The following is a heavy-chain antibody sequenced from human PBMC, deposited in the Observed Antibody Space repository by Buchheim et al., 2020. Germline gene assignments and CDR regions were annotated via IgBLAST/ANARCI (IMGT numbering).Heavy chain of an antibody. V-gene: IGHV3-21*01. Sequence: EVQLVESGGGLVKPGGSLGLSCAASGFTFRSYSMNWVRQAPGKGLEWVSSIGSRSSYRYYADSVKGRFTISRDNAENSLYVQMNSLRAEDTAVYYCARANENYSGFDYWGQGTL. D-gene: IGHD1-7*01. CDR1: GFTFRSYS. CDR2: IGSRSSYR. CDR3: ARANENYSGFDY. J-gene: IGHJ4*02.